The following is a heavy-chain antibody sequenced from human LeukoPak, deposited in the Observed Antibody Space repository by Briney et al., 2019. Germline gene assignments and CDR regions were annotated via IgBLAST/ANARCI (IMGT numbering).Heavy chain of an antibody. CDR1: GLTFSSYW. J-gene: IGHJ6*03. CDR2: ITSDGRST. CDR3: ARTRRAHMDV. Sequence: PGGSLRLFCAACGLTFSSYWKHWVRQAPGKGLVWVYPITSDGRSTSDVHSVKDQYSIYRDNDKNKLSLQMNSLRAEDTAVYYCARTRRAHMDVWGKGTTVTVSS. V-gene: IGHV3-74*01.